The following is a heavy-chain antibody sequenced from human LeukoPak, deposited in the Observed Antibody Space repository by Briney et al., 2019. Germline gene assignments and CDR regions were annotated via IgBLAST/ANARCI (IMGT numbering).Heavy chain of an antibody. V-gene: IGHV4-34*01. D-gene: IGHD3-9*01. CDR2: INHSGST. Sequence: PSETLSLTCAVYGGSFSGYYWSWIRQPPGKGLEWIGEINHSGSTKYNPSLKSRVTISVDTSKNQFSLKLSSVTAADTAVYYCARGRYDILTGYYNWFDPWGQGTLVTVSS. J-gene: IGHJ5*02. CDR1: GGSFSGYY. CDR3: ARGRYDILTGYYNWFDP.